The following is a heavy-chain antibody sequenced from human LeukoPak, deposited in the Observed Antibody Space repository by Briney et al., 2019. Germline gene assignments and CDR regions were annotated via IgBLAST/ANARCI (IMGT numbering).Heavy chain of an antibody. J-gene: IGHJ4*02. Sequence: GGSLRLSCAASGFTVSSNYMSWVRQAPGKGLECLSYISSSGTTIYYADSVKGRFTISRDNAENSLYLQMNSLGAEDTAVYYCARANYDSRGFDYWGQGTLVTVSS. CDR1: GFTVSSNY. CDR3: ARANYDSRGFDY. V-gene: IGHV3-11*04. D-gene: IGHD3-22*01. CDR2: ISSSGTTI.